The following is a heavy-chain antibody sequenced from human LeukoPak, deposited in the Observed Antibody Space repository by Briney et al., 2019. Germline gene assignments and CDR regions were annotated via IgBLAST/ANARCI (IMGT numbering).Heavy chain of an antibody. V-gene: IGHV3-48*02. CDR3: ARAPVIDYYGSGSYFDY. J-gene: IGHJ4*02. Sequence: GGSLRLSCAVSGFTFSRYCFNWVRQPPGKGLEWVSYISSSGSTIHYADSVKGRFNISRDNAKNSLYLQMNSPRDEETAVYYCARAPVIDYYGSGSYFDYWGQGTLVTVSS. CDR2: ISSSGSTI. D-gene: IGHD3-10*01. CDR1: GFTFSRYC.